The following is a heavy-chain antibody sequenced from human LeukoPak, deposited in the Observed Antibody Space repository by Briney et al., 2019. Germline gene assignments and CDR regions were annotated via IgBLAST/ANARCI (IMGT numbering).Heavy chain of an antibody. J-gene: IGHJ4*02. CDR1: GGSISSSSYY. Sequence: SETPSLTCTVSGGSISSSSYYWGWIRQPPGKGLEWIGSIYYSGSTYYNPSLKSRVTISVDTSKNQFSLKLSSVTAADTAVYYCARPGVPAAIFHWGQGTLVTVSS. CDR3: ARPGVPAAIFH. D-gene: IGHD2-2*01. V-gene: IGHV4-39*01. CDR2: IYYSGST.